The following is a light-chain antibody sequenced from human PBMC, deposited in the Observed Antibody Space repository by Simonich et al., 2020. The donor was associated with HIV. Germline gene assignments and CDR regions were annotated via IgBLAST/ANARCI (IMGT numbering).Light chain of an antibody. CDR3: QQRSNWPPA. CDR1: QSVSSY. J-gene: IGKJ2*01. CDR2: DAS. Sequence: EIVLTQSPDTLSLSPGERATLSCRASQSVSSYLAWYQQKPGQAPRLRIYDASNRATCIPARFSGSGSGTDFTLTISSLEPEDFAVYYCQQRSNWPPAFGQGTKLEIK. V-gene: IGKV3-11*01.